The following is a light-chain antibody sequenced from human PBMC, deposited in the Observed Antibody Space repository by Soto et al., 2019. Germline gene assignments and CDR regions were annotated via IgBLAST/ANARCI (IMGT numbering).Light chain of an antibody. CDR2: KAS. CDR1: QTISSW. V-gene: IGKV1-5*03. Sequence: DIQMTQSPSTLSGSVGDRVTITCRASQTISSWLAWYQQKPGKAPKLLIYKASSLESGVPSRFSGSGSGTEFTLTISSLQPDDFATYYCQQCNSYSRTFGQGTKVDIK. CDR3: QQCNSYSRT. J-gene: IGKJ1*01.